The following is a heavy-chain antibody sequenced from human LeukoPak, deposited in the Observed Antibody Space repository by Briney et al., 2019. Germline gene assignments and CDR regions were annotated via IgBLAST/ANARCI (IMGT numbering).Heavy chain of an antibody. J-gene: IGHJ5*02. V-gene: IGHV1-2*04. CDR3: ARGPQKMEYGSGRASFDP. CDR2: INPNSGGT. CDR1: GYTFTGYY. Sequence: GASVKVSCKASGYTFTGYYMHWVRQAPGQGLEWMGWINPNSGGTNYAQKFQGWVTMTRDTSISTAYMELSRLRSDDTAVYYCARGPQKMEYGSGRASFDPWGQGTLVTVSS. D-gene: IGHD3-10*01.